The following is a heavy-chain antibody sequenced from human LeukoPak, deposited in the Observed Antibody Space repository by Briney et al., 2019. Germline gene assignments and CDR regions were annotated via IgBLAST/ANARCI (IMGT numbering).Heavy chain of an antibody. CDR3: ARDSSGWYHWDY. CDR2: ISGSGGST. Sequence: GGSLRLSCAASGFTFSSYAMSWVRQAPGKGLEWVSAISGSGGSTYYADSVKGRFTISRDNSKNTLYLQMNSLRAEDTAVYYCARDSSGWYHWDYWGQGTLVTVSS. D-gene: IGHD6-19*01. V-gene: IGHV3-23*01. J-gene: IGHJ4*02. CDR1: GFTFSSYA.